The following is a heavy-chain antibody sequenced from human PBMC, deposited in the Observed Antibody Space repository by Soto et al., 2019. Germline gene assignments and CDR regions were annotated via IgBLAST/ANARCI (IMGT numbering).Heavy chain of an antibody. Sequence: SETLSLTCTVSGGSVSSGSYYWSCIRQPPGKGLEWIGYIYYSGSTNYNPSLKSRVTISVDTSKNQFSLKLSSVTAADTAVYYCATLGYSGYERNYYGMDVWGQGTTVTVSS. CDR1: GGSVSSGSYY. V-gene: IGHV4-61*01. D-gene: IGHD5-12*01. CDR2: IYYSGST. J-gene: IGHJ6*02. CDR3: ATLGYSGYERNYYGMDV.